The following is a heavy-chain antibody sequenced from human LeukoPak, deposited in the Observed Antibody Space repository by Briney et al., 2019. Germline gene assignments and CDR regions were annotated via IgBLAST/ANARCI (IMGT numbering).Heavy chain of an antibody. D-gene: IGHD4-23*01. Sequence: KPGGSLRLSCAASGFTFSDYYMSWIRQAPGKGLEWVSYISSSSSYTNYADSVKGRFTISRDNSKNTLYLQMNSLRAEDTAVYYCACVVTGQKDDAFDIWGQGTMVTVSS. V-gene: IGHV3-11*03. CDR1: GFTFSDYY. J-gene: IGHJ3*02. CDR3: ACVVTGQKDDAFDI. CDR2: ISSSSSYT.